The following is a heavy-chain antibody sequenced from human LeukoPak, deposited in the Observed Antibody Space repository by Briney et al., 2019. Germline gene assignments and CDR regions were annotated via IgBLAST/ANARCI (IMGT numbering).Heavy chain of an antibody. J-gene: IGHJ4*02. CDR1: GLTFSSYG. D-gene: IGHD6-19*01. Sequence: GRSLRLSCAASGLTFSSYGMNWVRQAPGKGLEGVSYISSGGSIIYYADSVKGRFTISRDNAKSPLFLQINNRRAEDTAVYYCASVGYTSGWLGTFDYWGQGTLVTGPS. CDR2: ISSGGSII. CDR3: ASVGYTSGWLGTFDY. V-gene: IGHV3-48*03.